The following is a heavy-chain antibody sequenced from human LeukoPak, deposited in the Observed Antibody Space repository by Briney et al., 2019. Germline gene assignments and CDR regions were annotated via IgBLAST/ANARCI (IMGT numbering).Heavy chain of an antibody. J-gene: IGHJ5*02. D-gene: IGHD3-16*01. CDR3: ARRAGGLARNNWFDP. CDR1: GFTFSSYS. CDR2: ISSSSSYI. Sequence: GGSLRLSCAASGFTFSSYSMNWVRQAPGKGLEWVSSISSSSSYIYYADSVKGRFTISRDNSKNTLYLQMNSLRAVDTAVYYCARRAGGLARNNWFDPWGQGTLVTVSS. V-gene: IGHV3-21*01.